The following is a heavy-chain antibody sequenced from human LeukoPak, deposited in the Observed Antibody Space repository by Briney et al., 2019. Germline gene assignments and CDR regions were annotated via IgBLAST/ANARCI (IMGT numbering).Heavy chain of an antibody. Sequence: KASETLSLTCAVYGGSFSGYYWSWIRQPPGKGLEWIGEINHSGSTNYNPSLKSRVTISVDTSKNQFSLKLSSVTAADTAVYYCARLRWSSRYSSSSGVPPDWGQGTLVTVSS. CDR2: INHSGST. V-gene: IGHV4-34*01. CDR1: GGSFSGYY. CDR3: ARLRWSSRYSSSSGVPPD. J-gene: IGHJ4*02. D-gene: IGHD6-6*01.